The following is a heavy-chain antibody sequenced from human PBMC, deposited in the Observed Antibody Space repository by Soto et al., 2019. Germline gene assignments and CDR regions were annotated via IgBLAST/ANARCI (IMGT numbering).Heavy chain of an antibody. J-gene: IGHJ4*02. CDR3: ATARDY. CDR2: ISSSGSAI. Sequence: GGSLRLSCVVSGFTFNDYSMNRVRQAPGKGLEWVSYISSSGSAIYYSDSVRGRFTISRDSAKKSLYLQMNSLRAEDTAVYYCATARDYWGQGRMVT. CDR1: GFTFNDYS. V-gene: IGHV3-48*01.